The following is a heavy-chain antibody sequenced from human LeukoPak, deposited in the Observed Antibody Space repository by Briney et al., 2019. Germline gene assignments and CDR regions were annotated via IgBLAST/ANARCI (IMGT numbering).Heavy chain of an antibody. V-gene: IGHV3-30*04. Sequence: PGGSLRLSCAASGFTFSSYAMHWVRQAPGKGLEWVAIISYDESNKFYADSVKGRFTISRDNSKNTLHLQMNSLRAEDTAVYYCAREMLAAVAAQSWGQGTLVTVSS. CDR3: AREMLAAVAAQS. D-gene: IGHD6-19*01. CDR1: GFTFSSYA. CDR2: ISYDESNK. J-gene: IGHJ5*02.